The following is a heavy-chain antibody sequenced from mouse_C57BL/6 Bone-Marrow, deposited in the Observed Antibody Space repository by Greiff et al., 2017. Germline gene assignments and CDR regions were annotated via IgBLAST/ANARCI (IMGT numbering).Heavy chain of an antibody. D-gene: IGHD1-1*01. Sequence: VQLQQPGAELVRPGTSVKLSCKASGYTFTSYWMHWVKQRPGQGLEWIGVIDPSDSYTNYNQKFKGKATLTVATSSSTAYMQLSSLTSEDSAVYYCARGYDGSSYPQVGYFDVGCTGTTVTVSA. J-gene: IGHJ1*03. CDR3: ARGYDGSSYPQVGYFDV. CDR2: IDPSDSYT. V-gene: IGHV1-59*01. CDR1: GYTFTSYW.